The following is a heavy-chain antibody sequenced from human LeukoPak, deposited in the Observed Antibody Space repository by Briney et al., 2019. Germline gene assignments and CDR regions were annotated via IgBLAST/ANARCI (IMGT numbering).Heavy chain of an antibody. J-gene: IGHJ5*02. CDR3: GRNLADSTGP. D-gene: IGHD2-2*01. CDR1: GYTFTGYY. V-gene: IGHV1-2*06. Sequence: ASVKVSCKASGYTFTGYYIHWVRQAPGQRLEWMGRINLSSGGTNYAQKFQGRVTMTRDTSISTAYMELMTLRSDDTAVYYCGRNLADSTGPWGQGTLVTVSS. CDR2: INLSSGGT.